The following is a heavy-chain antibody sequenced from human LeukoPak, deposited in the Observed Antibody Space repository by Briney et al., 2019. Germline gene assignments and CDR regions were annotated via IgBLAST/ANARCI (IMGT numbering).Heavy chain of an antibody. CDR1: GITLSNYG. CDR3: AKRGVVIRVILVGFHKEANYFDS. CDR2: IIGSCGST. Sequence: GGSLRLSCAVSGITLSNYGMSWVRQAPGKGLEWVAGIIGSCGSTYYADSVKGRFTVSRDNPKNVLYLKMKSLRAEDTAFYFCAKRGVVIRVILVGFHKEANYFDSWGQGALVNVSS. J-gene: IGHJ4*02. V-gene: IGHV3-23*01. D-gene: IGHD3-22*01.